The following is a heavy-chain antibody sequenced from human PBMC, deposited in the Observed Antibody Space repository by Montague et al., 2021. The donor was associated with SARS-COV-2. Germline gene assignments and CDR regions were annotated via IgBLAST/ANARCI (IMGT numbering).Heavy chain of an antibody. J-gene: IGHJ6*03. CDR1: GGSFSGYY. V-gene: IGHV4-34*01. CDR3: ARLRDGVVPSPILGIGPYFTYDYMDV. CDR2: INHGGNT. D-gene: IGHD2-15*01. Sequence: SETLSLTCAVHGGSFSGYYWNWIRQPPGKGLEWIAEINHGGNTNYNPSLKNRLTISVDTSKNQFSLKLTSVAATDTAVYYCARLRDGVVPSPILGIGPYFTYDYMDVWGKGTTVTVSS.